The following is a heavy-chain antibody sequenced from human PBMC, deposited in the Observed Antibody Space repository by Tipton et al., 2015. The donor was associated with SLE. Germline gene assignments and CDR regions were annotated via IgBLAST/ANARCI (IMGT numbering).Heavy chain of an antibody. Sequence: TLSLTCTVSGGSISSGGYYWSWIRQHPVKGLEWIGYIYYSGSTHYNPSLKSRVTISVDTSKNQFSLKLTSVTAADTAVYYCAGGKTYGDYFDYWGQGTLVTVSS. V-gene: IGHV4-31*03. CDR3: AGGKTYGDYFDY. J-gene: IGHJ4*02. CDR1: GGSISSGGYY. D-gene: IGHD4-17*01. CDR2: IYYSGST.